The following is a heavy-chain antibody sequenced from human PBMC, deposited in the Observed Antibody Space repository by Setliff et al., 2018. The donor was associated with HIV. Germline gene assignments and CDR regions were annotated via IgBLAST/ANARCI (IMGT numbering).Heavy chain of an antibody. D-gene: IGHD3-10*01. V-gene: IGHV4-59*11. CDR2: IYYSGST. J-gene: IGHJ6*03. CDR1: GGSISSHY. Sequence: HSETLSLTCTVSGGSISSHYWSWIRQPPGKGLEWIGYIYYSGSTNYNPSLKSRVTISVDTSKNQFSPKLSSVTAAHTAVYYCARDGPLEGSYRYYYYYMDVWGKGTTVTVSS. CDR3: ARDGPLEGSYRYYYYYMDV.